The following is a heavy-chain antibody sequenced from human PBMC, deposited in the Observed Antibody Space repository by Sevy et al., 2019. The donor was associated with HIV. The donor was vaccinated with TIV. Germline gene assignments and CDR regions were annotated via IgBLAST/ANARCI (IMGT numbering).Heavy chain of an antibody. CDR3: ARRNDFDI. CDR2: VYYTGGT. V-gene: IGHV4-59*08. CDR1: GGSINSDH. Sequence: SQTLSLTCTVSGGSINSDHWNWIRQPPGKGLEWIGYVYYTGGTNYNPSLKNRVTISVDRTKNQVSLKRTSVTAADPAVYYCARRNDFDIWGQGTMVTVSS. J-gene: IGHJ3*02.